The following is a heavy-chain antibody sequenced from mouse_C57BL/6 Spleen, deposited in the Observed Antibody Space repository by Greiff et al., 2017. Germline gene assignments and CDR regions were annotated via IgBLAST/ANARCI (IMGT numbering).Heavy chain of an antibody. J-gene: IGHJ4*01. CDR1: GFTFSDYG. V-gene: IGHV5-17*01. D-gene: IGHD1-1*01. CDR3: ARGGVYYYGSSYPYYYALDY. Sequence: DVLLVESGGGLVKPGGSLKLSCAASGFTFSDYGMRWVRQAPEKGLEWVAYISSGSSTIYYADTVKGRFTNSRDNAKNTLFLQMTSLRSEDTAMYYCARGGVYYYGSSYPYYYALDYWGQGTSVTVSS. CDR2: ISSGSSTI.